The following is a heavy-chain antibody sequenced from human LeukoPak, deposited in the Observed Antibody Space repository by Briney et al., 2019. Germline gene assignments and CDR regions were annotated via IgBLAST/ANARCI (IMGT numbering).Heavy chain of an antibody. J-gene: IGHJ4*02. CDR2: ISGSGDNT. CDR1: GFTFGSYA. D-gene: IGHD6-13*01. Sequence: PGGSLRLSCAASGFTFGSYAMSWVRQAPGKGLQWVSAISGSGDNTYYADSVKGRFTISRDNPKSTLYLQMNSLRAEDTAVYYCAKDGYTDRRRNYFDCWGQGTLVTVSS. CDR3: AKDGYTDRRRNYFDC. V-gene: IGHV3-23*01.